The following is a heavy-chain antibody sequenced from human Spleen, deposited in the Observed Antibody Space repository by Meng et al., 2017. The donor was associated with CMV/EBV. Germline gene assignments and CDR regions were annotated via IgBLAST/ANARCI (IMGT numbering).Heavy chain of an antibody. CDR2: MNPNSGST. J-gene: IGHJ5*02. CDR1: GYTFTGYY. Sequence: ASVKVSCKASGYTFTGYYMHWVRQATGQGLEWMGWMNPNSGSTGYAQRFQGRVTMTRNTSISTAYMELSSLRSEDTAVYYCARGLSYYEILTGYYNWFDPWGQGTLVTVSS. V-gene: IGHV1-8*02. D-gene: IGHD3-9*01. CDR3: ARGLSYYEILTGYYNWFDP.